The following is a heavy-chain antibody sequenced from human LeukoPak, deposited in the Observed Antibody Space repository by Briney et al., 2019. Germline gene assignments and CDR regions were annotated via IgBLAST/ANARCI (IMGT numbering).Heavy chain of an antibody. Sequence: ASVKVSCKASGGTFSSYAISWVRQAPGQGLEWMGGIIPIFGTANYAQKFQGRVTITADESTSTAYMELSSLRSEDTAAYYCARGLLPPGLYGMDVWGQGTTVTVSS. V-gene: IGHV1-69*13. CDR3: ARGLLPPGLYGMDV. J-gene: IGHJ6*02. CDR1: GGTFSSYA. CDR2: IIPIFGTA. D-gene: IGHD2-15*01.